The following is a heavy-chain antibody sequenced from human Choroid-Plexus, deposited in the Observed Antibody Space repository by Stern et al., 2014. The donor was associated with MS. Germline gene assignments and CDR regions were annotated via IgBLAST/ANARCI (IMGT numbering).Heavy chain of an antibody. CDR3: ARDQRGITIFGVVTDYYYLGMDV. CDR2: INPNTGGT. J-gene: IGHJ6*02. CDR1: GYIFTGYY. V-gene: IGHV1-2*02. Sequence: VQLLQSGAEAKKPGASVKVSCKTSGYIFTGYYIHWVRQAPGQGLEWMAWINPNTGGTKYAQKFQGRVTMSRDTSISTAYVELSSLTSDDTAVYYCARDQRGITIFGVVTDYYYLGMDVWGQGTTVTVSS. D-gene: IGHD3-3*01.